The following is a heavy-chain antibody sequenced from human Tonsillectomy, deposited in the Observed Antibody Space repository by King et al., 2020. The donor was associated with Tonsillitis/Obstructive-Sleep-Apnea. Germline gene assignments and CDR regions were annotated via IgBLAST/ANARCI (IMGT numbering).Heavy chain of an antibody. V-gene: IGHV5-51*01. CDR1: GYSFNTYW. Sequence: QLVQSGAEVKKPGESLKISCTGSGYSFNTYWIGWVRQMPGKGLEWMGVIYPGDSDARYSPSFQGQVTISADKSINTAYLQWSSLKASDTAVYYCARPFVDDYFDYWGQGTLLTVSS. J-gene: IGHJ4*02. D-gene: IGHD3-16*01. CDR2: IYPGDSDA. CDR3: ARPFVDDYFDY.